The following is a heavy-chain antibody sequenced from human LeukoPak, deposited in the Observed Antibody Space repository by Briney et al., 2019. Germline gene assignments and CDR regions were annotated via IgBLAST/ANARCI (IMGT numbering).Heavy chain of an antibody. Sequence: ASVEVSCKTSGYTFTSYGISWVRQAPGQGLEWMGWISAYNGNTNYAQNLQGRVTMTTDTSTSTAYMELRSLRSDDTAVYYCARDPGTEPSACYYYGMDVWGQGTTVTVSS. V-gene: IGHV1-18*01. CDR3: ARDPGTEPSACYYYGMDV. CDR1: GYTFTSYG. D-gene: IGHD1-14*01. CDR2: ISAYNGNT. J-gene: IGHJ6*02.